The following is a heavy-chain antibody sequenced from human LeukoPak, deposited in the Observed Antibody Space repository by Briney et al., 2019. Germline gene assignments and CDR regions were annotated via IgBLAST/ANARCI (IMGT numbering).Heavy chain of an antibody. V-gene: IGHV4-39*01. CDR1: GGSISSSNYS. Sequence: PSETLSLTCTVSGGSISSSNYSWGWIRQPPGKGLEWIGSIYYSGSTYYNPSLKSRVTISVDTSKNQFSLKLSSVTAADTAVYYCARLPYPYDSSGSPPLDYWGQGTLVTVSS. D-gene: IGHD3-22*01. CDR3: ARLPYPYDSSGSPPLDY. J-gene: IGHJ4*02. CDR2: IYYSGST.